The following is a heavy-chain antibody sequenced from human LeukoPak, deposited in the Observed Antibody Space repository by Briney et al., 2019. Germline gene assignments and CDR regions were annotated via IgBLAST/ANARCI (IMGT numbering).Heavy chain of an antibody. J-gene: IGHJ5*02. Sequence: PGGSLRSSCSASGSTFSNYAVHWVRKAPGKGLEFVSGISSTGGSTNYPDSVKDRFSISRDNSKNTLYLQMASLRADDTAVYYCVKDQHCSTISCATRTGFDPWGQGTSVTVSS. CDR1: GSTFSNYA. D-gene: IGHD2-2*01. CDR2: ISSTGGST. V-gene: IGHV3-64D*06. CDR3: VKDQHCSTISCATRTGFDP.